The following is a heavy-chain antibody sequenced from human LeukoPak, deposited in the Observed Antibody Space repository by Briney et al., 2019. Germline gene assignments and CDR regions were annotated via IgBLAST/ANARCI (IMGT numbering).Heavy chain of an antibody. J-gene: IGHJ5*02. CDR1: GGSISSGSYY. D-gene: IGHD6-6*01. Sequence: SETLSLTCTVSGGSISSGSYYWSWIRQPAGKGLEWIWRIYTSGSTNYNPSLKSRVTISVDTSKNQFSLKLSSVTAADTAVYYCARAGMAARRFWFDPWGQGTLVTVSS. V-gene: IGHV4-61*02. CDR3: ARAGMAARRFWFDP. CDR2: IYTSGST.